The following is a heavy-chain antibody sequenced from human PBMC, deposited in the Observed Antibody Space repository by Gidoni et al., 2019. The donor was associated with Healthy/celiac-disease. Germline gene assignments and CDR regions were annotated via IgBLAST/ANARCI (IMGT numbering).Heavy chain of an antibody. CDR2: ISWNSGSI. Sequence: EVQLVESGGGLVQPGRSLRLSCAASGFTFDDYAMHWVRQAPGKGLEWVSGISWNSGSIGYADSVKGRFTISRDNAKNSLYLQMNSLRAEDTALYYCAKDSKRSFDYWGQGTLVTGSS. J-gene: IGHJ4*02. V-gene: IGHV3-9*01. CDR3: AKDSKRSFDY. D-gene: IGHD3-16*01. CDR1: GFTFDDYA.